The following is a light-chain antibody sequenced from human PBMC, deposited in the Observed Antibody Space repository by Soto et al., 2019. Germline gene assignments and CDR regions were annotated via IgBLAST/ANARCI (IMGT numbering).Light chain of an antibody. J-gene: IGKJ2*01. CDR1: QSVSSN. CDR3: QQYNNWPPMYT. V-gene: IGKV3-15*01. Sequence: EIVMTQSPATLSVSPGERATLSCRASQSVSSNLAWYQQKPGQAPRLLIYGASTRATGIPARFSGSGSGTEFTLTLSRLQSEDFAVYYCQQYNNWPPMYTFGQGTKLEIK. CDR2: GAS.